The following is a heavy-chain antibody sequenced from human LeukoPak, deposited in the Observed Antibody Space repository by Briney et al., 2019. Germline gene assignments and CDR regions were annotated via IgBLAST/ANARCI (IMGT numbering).Heavy chain of an antibody. CDR1: GFTFDDYA. D-gene: IGHD5-18*01. V-gene: IGHV3-9*01. J-gene: IGHJ6*03. Sequence: GGSLRLSCAASGFTFDDYAMHWVRQAPGKGLEWVSGISWNSGSIGYADSVKGRFTISRDNAKNSLYLQMNSLRAEDTAVYYCAKALRGYSYVTYYYYYMDVWGKGTTVTVSS. CDR3: AKALRGYSYVTYYYYYMDV. CDR2: ISWNSGSI.